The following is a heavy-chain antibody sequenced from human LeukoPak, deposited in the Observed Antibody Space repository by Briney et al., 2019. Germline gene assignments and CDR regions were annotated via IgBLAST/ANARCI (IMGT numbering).Heavy chain of an antibody. Sequence: HPGGSLRLSCAASGFTFSSYAMSWVRQAPGKGLEWVSAISGSGGSTYYADSVKGRFTISRDNSKNTLYLQMNSLRAEDTAVYYCAKDNINAIFGVVYYMDVWGKGTTVTVSS. CDR1: GFTFSSYA. J-gene: IGHJ6*03. V-gene: IGHV3-23*01. CDR3: AKDNINAIFGVVYYMDV. CDR2: ISGSGGST. D-gene: IGHD3-3*01.